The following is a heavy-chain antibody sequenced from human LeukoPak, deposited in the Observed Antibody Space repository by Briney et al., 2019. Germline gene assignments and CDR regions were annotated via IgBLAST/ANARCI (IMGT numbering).Heavy chain of an antibody. J-gene: IGHJ1*01. Sequence: GASVKVSCKASGYTFTSYGISWVRQAPGQGLEWMGWNSAYNGNTNYAQKLQGRVTMTTDTSTSTAYMELRSLRSDDTAVYYCARDPVGWYEAEYFQHWGQGTLVTVSS. V-gene: IGHV1-18*01. CDR3: ARDPVGWYEAEYFQH. D-gene: IGHD6-19*01. CDR1: GYTFTSYG. CDR2: NSAYNGNT.